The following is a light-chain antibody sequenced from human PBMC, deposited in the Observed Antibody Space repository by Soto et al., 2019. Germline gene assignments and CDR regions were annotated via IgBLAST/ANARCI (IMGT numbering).Light chain of an antibody. Sequence: QSALTQPASVSGSPGQSITISCTGTSSDVGSYNYVSWYQQHPGKAPKLTIYDVSHRPSGVSNRFSGSKSGNTASLTISGLQAEDEADYYCSSHTSSSTLIFGGGTKLTVL. CDR1: SSDVGSYNY. J-gene: IGLJ2*01. CDR3: SSHTSSSTLI. CDR2: DVS. V-gene: IGLV2-14*01.